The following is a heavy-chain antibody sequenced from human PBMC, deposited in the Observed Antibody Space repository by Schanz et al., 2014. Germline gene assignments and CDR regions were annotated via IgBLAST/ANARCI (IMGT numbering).Heavy chain of an antibody. D-gene: IGHD3-22*01. CDR2: IYSSGST. J-gene: IGHJ4*02. CDR3: ARSMIIVDKAFDY. CDR1: GGSISSFK. Sequence: QVQLQESGPGLVKPSETLSLTCTVSGGSISSFKWSWIRQPPGKGLEYIGYIYSSGSTNYNPSLESRVTMSVDTSKNQFSLKLSSVTAADTAVYYCARSMIIVDKAFDYWGQGTLVTVSS. V-gene: IGHV4-59*01.